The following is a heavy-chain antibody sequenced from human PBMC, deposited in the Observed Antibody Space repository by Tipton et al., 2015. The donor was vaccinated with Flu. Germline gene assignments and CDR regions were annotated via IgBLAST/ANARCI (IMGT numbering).Heavy chain of an antibody. D-gene: IGHD3-10*01. J-gene: IGHJ4*02. CDR1: GGSISSYY. CDR2: VYCSGST. V-gene: IGHV4-4*07. Sequence: TLSLTCTVSGGSISSYYRSWIRQPAGKGLEWIGRVYCSGSTNYSPSFKSRVTMSLDTSKNQFPLKLNTVTAADTAVYYYTRGSGSGTYVIFDYWGQGTQVTVSS. CDR3: TRGSGSGTYVIFDY.